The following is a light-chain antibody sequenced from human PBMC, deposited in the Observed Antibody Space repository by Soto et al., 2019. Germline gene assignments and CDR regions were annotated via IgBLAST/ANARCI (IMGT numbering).Light chain of an antibody. CDR1: SSDVGDYNY. CDR2: DVS. Sequence: QSALTQPASVSGSPGQSITISCTGTSSDVGDYNYVSWYQQHPGKAPKLMIYDVSNRPSGVSNRFSGSKSGNTASLTVSGLQAEDEADYYCSSYTSRSTLVFGGGTKVTVL. CDR3: SSYTSRSTLV. J-gene: IGLJ2*01. V-gene: IGLV2-14*01.